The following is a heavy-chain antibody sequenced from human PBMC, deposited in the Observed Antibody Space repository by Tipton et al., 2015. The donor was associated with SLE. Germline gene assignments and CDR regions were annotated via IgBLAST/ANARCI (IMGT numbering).Heavy chain of an antibody. J-gene: IGHJ4*02. V-gene: IGHV4-39*07. CDR3: ARDEYHYDGTGYHLLGHFDY. CDR1: GGSISSSSYY. CDR2: IYYTGNT. Sequence: TLSLTCTVSGGSISSSSYYWGWIRQPPGKGLEWIGNIYYTGNTFYNPSLKSRVTISLDTSKNQFSLKLSSVTAADTAVYYCARDEYHYDGTGYHLLGHFDYWGQGSLVTVSS. D-gene: IGHD3-22*01.